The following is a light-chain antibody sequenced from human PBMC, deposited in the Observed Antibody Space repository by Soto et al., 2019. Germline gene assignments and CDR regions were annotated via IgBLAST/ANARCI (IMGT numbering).Light chain of an antibody. CDR2: EVN. J-gene: IGLJ1*01. Sequence: QSVLTQPASVSGSPGQSITISCTGISTDVGTYNHVSWYQQHPGKAPKLMIYEVNEQPSGVSNRFSGSKFGHTASLTISGLQAEDEAVYYCCSYARSTFYAFATGTKLTVL. CDR1: STDVGTYNH. V-gene: IGLV2-23*02. CDR3: CSYARSTFYA.